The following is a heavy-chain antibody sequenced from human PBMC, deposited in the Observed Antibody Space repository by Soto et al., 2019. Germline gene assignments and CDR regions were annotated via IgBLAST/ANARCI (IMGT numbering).Heavy chain of an antibody. V-gene: IGHV3-30*18. D-gene: IGHD2-8*02. CDR3: AKSWSGSHGAFDM. Sequence: QVQLVESGGGVVQPGRSLRLSCEASGFIFSTYGMHWVRQAPGKGLEWVAVISYDGSNQYYEDSVKGRFTISRDNSKNTLYLQMNSLRVEDTAVYYCAKSWSGSHGAFDMWGQGTMVTVSA. J-gene: IGHJ3*02. CDR2: ISYDGSNQ. CDR1: GFIFSTYG.